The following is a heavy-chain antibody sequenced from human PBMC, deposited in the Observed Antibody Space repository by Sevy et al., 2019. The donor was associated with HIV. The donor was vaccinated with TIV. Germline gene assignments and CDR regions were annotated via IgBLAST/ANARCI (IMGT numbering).Heavy chain of an antibody. D-gene: IGHD3-3*01. CDR2: IRGRGGST. V-gene: IGHV3-23*01. J-gene: IGHJ1*01. CDR3: AKSGSAGDFWSGLGYFQH. Sequence: GGSLRLSCAASGFTFSSYAMSWVRQAPGKGLEWVSAIRGRGGSTYYANSVKGRFTISRDNSKNTLYLQMNSLRAEDTAVYYCAKSGSAGDFWSGLGYFQHWGQGTLVTVSS. CDR1: GFTFSSYA.